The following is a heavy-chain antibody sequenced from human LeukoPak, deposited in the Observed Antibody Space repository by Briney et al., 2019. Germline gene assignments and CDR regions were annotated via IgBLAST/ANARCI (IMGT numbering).Heavy chain of an antibody. CDR3: ARHQYMAITIFGPINFVS. CDR1: GGSTSSSSYY. CDR2: IYYSAST. J-gene: IGHJ4*02. Sequence: PSETLSLTCTVSGGSTSSSSYYWAWIRQPPGKGLEWVGNIYYSASTYYYPSLKNRVTISVDTSQIHFSLRLSSVTPADPAVYSCARHQYMAITIFGPINFVSTGEGTPVTVSS. D-gene: IGHD3-3*01. V-gene: IGHV4-39*02.